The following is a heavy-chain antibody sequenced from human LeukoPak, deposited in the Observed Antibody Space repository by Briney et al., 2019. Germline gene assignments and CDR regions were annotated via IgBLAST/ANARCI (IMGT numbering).Heavy chain of an antibody. CDR3: ARSTLWFGADY. D-gene: IGHD3-10*01. Sequence: GGSLRFSCAASGFTFSSYAMSWVRQAPGKGLEWVSGISGSGDNTYYADSVKGRFTISRDNSKNTLYLQMNSLRAEDTAVYYCARSTLWFGADYWGQGTLVTVSS. CDR2: ISGSGDNT. CDR1: GFTFSSYA. J-gene: IGHJ4*02. V-gene: IGHV3-23*01.